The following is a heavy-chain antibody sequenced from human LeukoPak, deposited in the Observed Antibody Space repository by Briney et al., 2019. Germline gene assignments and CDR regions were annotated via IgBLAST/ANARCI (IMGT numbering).Heavy chain of an antibody. J-gene: IGHJ4*02. CDR2: ISGSGDST. D-gene: IGHD5-12*01. Sequence: GGSLRLSCVASGLTFSNFGMSWVRQAPGKGLEWVSAISGSGDSTYYADSVKGRFTISRDNSKNTLYLQMNSLRAEDTAVYYCARGLLGATIDYWGQGTLVTVSS. CDR1: GLTFSNFG. CDR3: ARGLLGATIDY. V-gene: IGHV3-23*01.